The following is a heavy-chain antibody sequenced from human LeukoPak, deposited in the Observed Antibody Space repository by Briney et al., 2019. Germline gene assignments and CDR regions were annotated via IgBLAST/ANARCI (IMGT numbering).Heavy chain of an antibody. CDR1: GGSISSYY. D-gene: IGHD1-1*01. CDR2: IYYSGST. CDR3: AXXDIYYYGMDV. V-gene: IGHV4-59*08. J-gene: IGHJ6*02. Sequence: SETLSLTCTVSGGSISSYYWSWIRQPPGKGLEWIGYIYYSGSTNYNPSLKSRVTISVDTSKNQFSLKLSSVTAAETAVYYCAXXDIYYYGMDVWGQGTTVTVSS.